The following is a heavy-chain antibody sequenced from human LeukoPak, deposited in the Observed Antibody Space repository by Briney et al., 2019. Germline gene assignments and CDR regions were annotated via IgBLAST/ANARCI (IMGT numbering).Heavy chain of an antibody. CDR2: ISGRGGST. V-gene: IGHV3-23*01. J-gene: IGHJ4*02. D-gene: IGHD3-22*01. Sequence: GGSLRLSCAASGFTFSSYAMSWVRQARGKGLEWVSAISGRGGSTYYADSVEGRFTISRDNSKNTLYLQMNSLRAEDTAVYYCAKDPSYYYDNSGYYSFDYWGQGTLVTVSS. CDR3: AKDPSYYYDNSGYYSFDY. CDR1: GFTFSSYA.